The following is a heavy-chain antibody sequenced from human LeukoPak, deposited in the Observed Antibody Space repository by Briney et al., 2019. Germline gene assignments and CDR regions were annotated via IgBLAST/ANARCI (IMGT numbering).Heavy chain of an antibody. D-gene: IGHD6-19*01. CDR3: ARDNSIAVAGTPYYYYGMDV. V-gene: IGHV4-59*01. CDR1: GGSISSYY. CDR2: IYYSGST. Sequence: LETLSLTCTVSGGSISSYYWSWIRQPPGKGLEWIGYIYYSGSTNYNPSLKSRVTISVDTSKNQFSLKLSSVTAADTAVYYCARDNSIAVAGTPYYYYGMDVWGQGTTVTVSS. J-gene: IGHJ6*02.